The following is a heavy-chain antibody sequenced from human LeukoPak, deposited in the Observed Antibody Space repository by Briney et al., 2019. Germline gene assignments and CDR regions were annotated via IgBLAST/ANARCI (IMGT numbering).Heavy chain of an antibody. J-gene: IGHJ4*02. V-gene: IGHV3-9*01. CDR3: AREEIVVAKGPFDY. Sequence: GGALRLSCAGSGFTFLQYAMRGPRHAPGKGLEWVSGISWISGSIGYADSVKGRFTTSRDNAKNSLYLQMNSLRAEDTAVYYCAREEIVVAKGPFDYWGQGTLVTVSS. CDR1: GFTFLQYA. D-gene: IGHD3-22*01. CDR2: ISWISGSI.